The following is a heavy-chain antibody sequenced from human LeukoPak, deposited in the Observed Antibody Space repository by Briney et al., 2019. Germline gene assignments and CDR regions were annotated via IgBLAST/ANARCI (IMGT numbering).Heavy chain of an antibody. CDR2: INPNTGGT. CDR1: GYTVTGYY. V-gene: IGHV1-2*02. Sequence: ASVKVSCKASGYTVTGYYMHWVRQAPGQGLEWMGWINPNTGGTNFAQKFQGRVTMTRDTSISTAYMELTRLRSDDTAVYYCARGGLRVMVYRLYYMDVWGKGTTVTVSS. J-gene: IGHJ6*03. CDR3: ARGGLRVMVYRLYYMDV. D-gene: IGHD2-8*01.